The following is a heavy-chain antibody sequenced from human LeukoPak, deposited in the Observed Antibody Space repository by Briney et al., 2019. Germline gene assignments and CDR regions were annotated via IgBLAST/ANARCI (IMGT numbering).Heavy chain of an antibody. CDR1: GFTFSSFG. CDR2: ISYDGTNP. CDR3: AKDFGRITLVRGVIRASGLDS. D-gene: IGHD3-10*01. V-gene: IGHV3-30*18. J-gene: IGHJ5*01. Sequence: GGSLRLSCAASGFTFSSFGMHWVRQAPGKGLEWVAVISYDGTNPYYADSVKGRFTISRDNSKNTLFLHMNSLRAEDTAVYYCAKDFGRITLVRGVIRASGLDSWGQGTLVTVSS.